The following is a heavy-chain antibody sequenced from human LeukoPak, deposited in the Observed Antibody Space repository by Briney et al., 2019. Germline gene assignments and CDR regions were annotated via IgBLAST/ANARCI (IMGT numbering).Heavy chain of an antibody. CDR3: ARETVDDFWSGYGSNAFDI. CDR1: GFTFSSYS. J-gene: IGHJ3*02. D-gene: IGHD3-3*01. Sequence: GGSLRLSCAASGFTFSSYSMNWVRQAPGKGLEWVSSISSSSSSYIYYADSVKGRFTISRDNAKNLLYLQMNSLRAEDTAVYYCARETVDDFWSGYGSNAFDIWGQGTMVTVSS. V-gene: IGHV3-21*01. CDR2: ISSSSSSYI.